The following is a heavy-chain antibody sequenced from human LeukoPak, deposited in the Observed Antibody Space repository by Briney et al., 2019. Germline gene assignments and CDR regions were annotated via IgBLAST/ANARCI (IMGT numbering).Heavy chain of an antibody. CDR2: LSYSGST. CDR1: GGSINSNSFY. Sequence: PSQTLSLTCTVSGGSINSNSFYWGWARQPPGKGLEWIGIGSLSYSGSTYYSPSLKSRITISVDMAKSQSSLKLNSVTAADTAVYYCASNLRFLEWLPDSWGQGTLVTVSS. V-gene: IGHV4-39*01. J-gene: IGHJ4*02. D-gene: IGHD3-3*01. CDR3: ASNLRFLEWLPDS.